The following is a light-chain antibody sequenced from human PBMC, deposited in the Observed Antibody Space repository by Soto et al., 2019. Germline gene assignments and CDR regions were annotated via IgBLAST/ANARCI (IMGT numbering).Light chain of an antibody. CDR1: QSVSRSY. Sequence: EIVLTQSPATRSFSPGERATLSCRASQSVSRSYLAWYQQKPGQAPRLVIYGASSRATGIPDRFSGSGSGTDLTLTISRLEPEDFAVYYCPKYGSSPQSTFGQGTKVDIX. CDR3: PKYGSSPQST. V-gene: IGKV3-20*01. CDR2: GAS. J-gene: IGKJ2*01.